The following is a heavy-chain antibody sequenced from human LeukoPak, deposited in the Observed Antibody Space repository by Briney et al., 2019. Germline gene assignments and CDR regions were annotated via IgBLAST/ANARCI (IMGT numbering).Heavy chain of an antibody. D-gene: IGHD2-2*01. Sequence: SVKVSCKASGGTFSSYAISWVRQAPGQGLEWMGGIIPIFGTANYAQKFQGRVTITADESTSTAYMELSSLRSEDTAVYYCARVLPDIVVVPAATYYYYYYMDVWGKGTTVTVSS. CDR3: ARVLPDIVVVPAATYYYYYYMDV. V-gene: IGHV1-69*01. CDR1: GGTFSSYA. CDR2: IIPIFGTA. J-gene: IGHJ6*03.